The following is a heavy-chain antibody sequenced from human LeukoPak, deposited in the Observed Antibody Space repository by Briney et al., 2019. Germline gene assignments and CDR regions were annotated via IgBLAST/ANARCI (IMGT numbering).Heavy chain of an antibody. J-gene: IGHJ4*02. CDR1: GFTFTDYL. CDR2: IKADGSEK. CDR3: ARDRDGYNENWFDY. Sequence: GGSLRLSCAASGFTFTDYLMTWVRQAPGKGLEWVADIKADGSEKYYVDSVRGRFTILRDNAKNSLYLQMNSLRAEDTAVYYCARDRDGYNENWFDYWGQGTLVTVSS. V-gene: IGHV3-7*01. D-gene: IGHD5-24*01.